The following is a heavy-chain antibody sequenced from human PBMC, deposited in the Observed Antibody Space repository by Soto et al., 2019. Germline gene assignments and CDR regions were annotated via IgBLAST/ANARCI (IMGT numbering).Heavy chain of an antibody. CDR3: ARGYCSSTSCYTAFGSRGYYYYGMDV. Sequence: QVQLVQSGAEVKKPGSSVKVSCKASGGTFSSYAISWVRQAPGQGLEWMGGIIAIFGTANYAQKFQGRVTITADESTSTAYMELSSLRSEDTAVYYCARGYCSSTSCYTAFGSRGYYYYGMDVWGQGTTVTVSS. J-gene: IGHJ6*02. CDR1: GGTFSSYA. D-gene: IGHD2-2*02. CDR2: IIAIFGTA. V-gene: IGHV1-69*01.